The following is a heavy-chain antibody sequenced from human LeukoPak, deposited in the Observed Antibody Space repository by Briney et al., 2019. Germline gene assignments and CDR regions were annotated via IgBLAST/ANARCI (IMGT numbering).Heavy chain of an antibody. CDR3: ARANYYGSGKKDLDY. V-gene: IGHV1-8*01. J-gene: IGHJ4*02. CDR1: GYTFTSYD. CDR2: MIPNSGKT. D-gene: IGHD3-10*01. Sequence: ASVKVSCKASGYTFTSYDINWVRQATGQGLEWMGWMIPNSGKTGYAQKFQGRVTMTRNTSMSTAYMELNSLRSEDTAVYYCARANYYGSGKKDLDYWGQGTLVTVSS.